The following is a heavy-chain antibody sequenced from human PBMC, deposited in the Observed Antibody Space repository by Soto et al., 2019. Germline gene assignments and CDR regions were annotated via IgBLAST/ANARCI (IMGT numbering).Heavy chain of an antibody. J-gene: IGHJ5*02. V-gene: IGHV3-23*01. CDR3: AIDIVATIAGGDWFDP. CDR1: VFTFSSYA. Sequence: GGSLGLSCAASVFTFSSYAMSWVGQAPGKGLEWVSAISGSGGSTYYADSVNGRFTISRDNSKNTLYLQMNSLRAEDTAVYYCAIDIVATIAGGDWFDPWGQGTLVTVS. D-gene: IGHD5-12*01. CDR2: ISGSGGST.